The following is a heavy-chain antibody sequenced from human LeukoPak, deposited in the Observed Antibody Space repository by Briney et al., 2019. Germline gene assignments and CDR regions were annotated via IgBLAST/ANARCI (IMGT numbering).Heavy chain of an antibody. CDR2: IIPIFGIA. D-gene: IGHD2-15*01. J-gene: IGHJ5*02. Sequence: SVKVSCKASGGTFSSYAISWVRQAPGQGLEWMGRIIPIFGIANYAQKFQGRVTITADKSTSTAYMELSSLRSEDTAVYYCARGGVVVVAATSHTPGWFDPWGQGTLVTVSS. CDR1: GGTFSSYA. V-gene: IGHV1-69*04. CDR3: ARGGVVVVAATSHTPGWFDP.